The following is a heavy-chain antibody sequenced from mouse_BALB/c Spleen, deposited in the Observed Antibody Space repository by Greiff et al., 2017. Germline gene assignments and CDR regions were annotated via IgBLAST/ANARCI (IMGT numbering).Heavy chain of an antibody. CDR1: GFTFSSYG. V-gene: IGHV5-6-3*01. CDR2: INSNGGST. Sequence: EVKVEESGGGLVQPGGSLKLSCAASGFTFSSYGMSWVRQTPDKRLELVATINSNGGSTYYPDSVKGRFTISRDNAKNTLYLQMSSLKSEDTAMYYCARENFGLGAMDYWGQGTSVTVSS. J-gene: IGHJ4*01. CDR3: ARENFGLGAMDY.